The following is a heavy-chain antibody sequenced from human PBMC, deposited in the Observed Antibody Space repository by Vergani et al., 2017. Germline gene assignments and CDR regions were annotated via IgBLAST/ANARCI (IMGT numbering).Heavy chain of an antibody. J-gene: IGHJ3*02. CDR3: ARERWEIAPLRSAFDI. Sequence: QVQLQESGPGLVKPSETLSLTCTVSGGYISSYYWSWIRQPPGKGLEWIGYIYYSGSTNYNPSLKSRVTISVYTSKNQVSLKLISVTAADRAVYYCARERWEIAPLRSAFDIWGQGTMVTVSS. D-gene: IGHD1-26*01. CDR2: IYYSGST. CDR1: GGYISSYY. V-gene: IGHV4-59*01.